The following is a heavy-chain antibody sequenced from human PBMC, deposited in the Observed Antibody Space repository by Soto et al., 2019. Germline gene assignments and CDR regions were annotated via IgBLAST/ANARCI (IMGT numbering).Heavy chain of an antibody. CDR2: ISYDGSNK. Sequence: LRLSCAASAFTFSSYGMHWVRQAPGKGLEWVAVISYDGSNKYYADSVKGRFTISRDNSKNTLYLQMNSLRAEDTAVYYCAKKYCSSTSCYFTIDYWGRGTLVTVSS. J-gene: IGHJ4*02. D-gene: IGHD2-2*01. CDR3: AKKYCSSTSCYFTIDY. CDR1: AFTFSSYG. V-gene: IGHV3-30*18.